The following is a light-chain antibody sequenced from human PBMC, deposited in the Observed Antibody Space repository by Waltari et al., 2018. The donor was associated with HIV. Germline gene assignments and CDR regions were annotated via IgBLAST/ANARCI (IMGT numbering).Light chain of an antibody. V-gene: IGLV3-19*01. CDR3: YSRDTSGNHRV. J-gene: IGLJ3*02. CDR1: SLRKFS. Sequence: SSELTQDPAVSVALGQTVRITCQGDSLRKFSASWYQQKPGQAPIVVISAKDNRPSGIPDRFSASSSGNTASLTIAGAQAEDEADYYCYSRDTSGNHRVFGGGTKLTVL. CDR2: AKD.